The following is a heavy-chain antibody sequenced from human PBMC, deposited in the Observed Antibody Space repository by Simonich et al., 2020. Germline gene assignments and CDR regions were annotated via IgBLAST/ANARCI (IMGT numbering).Heavy chain of an antibody. CDR3: ARASRGTWWYYYFDY. Sequence: QVQLVQSGAEVKTPGASVKVSCKASGYTFTSYGISWVRQAPEPGLEWMGVVSAYKGNTNDAPKLQGRVTMTTDTSTSTAYMELRSLRSDDTAVYYCARASRGTWWYYYFDYWGQGTLVTVSS. V-gene: IGHV1-18*01. CDR1: GYTFTSYG. D-gene: IGHD2-15*01. J-gene: IGHJ4*02. CDR2: VSAYKGNT.